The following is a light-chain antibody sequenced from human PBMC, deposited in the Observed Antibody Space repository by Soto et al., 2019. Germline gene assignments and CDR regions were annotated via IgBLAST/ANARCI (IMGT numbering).Light chain of an antibody. Sequence: QSVLTQPPSASGTPEQRVNISWSGSSSNIGSNYVYWYRQFPGTAPKLLIQRNNQRPSGVPARFSGSKSGTSASLAISGLRSEDEADYYCGGWDDSLSGPVFGGGTKLTAL. J-gene: IGLJ2*01. CDR1: SSNIGSNY. V-gene: IGLV1-47*01. CDR2: RNN. CDR3: GGWDDSLSGPV.